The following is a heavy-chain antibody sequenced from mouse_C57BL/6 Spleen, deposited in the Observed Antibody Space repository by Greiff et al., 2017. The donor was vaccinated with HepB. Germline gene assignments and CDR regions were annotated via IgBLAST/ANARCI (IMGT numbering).Heavy chain of an antibody. Sequence: VQLQQSGAELVKPGASVKISCKASGYAFSSYWMNWVKQRPGKGLEWIGQIYPGDGDTNYNGKFKGKATLTADKSSSTAYMQLSSLTSEDSAVYFCARGYYPHAMDYWGQGTSVTVSS. CDR1: GYAFSSYW. CDR3: ARGYYPHAMDY. CDR2: IYPGDGDT. V-gene: IGHV1-80*01. D-gene: IGHD2-3*01. J-gene: IGHJ4*01.